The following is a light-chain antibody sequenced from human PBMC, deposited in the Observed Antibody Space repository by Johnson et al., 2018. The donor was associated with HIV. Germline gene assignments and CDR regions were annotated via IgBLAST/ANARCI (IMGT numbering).Light chain of an antibody. CDR2: NNN. CDR1: RSNIGNNY. Sequence: QSVLSQPPSVSAAPGQKVTISCSGSRSNIGNNYVSWYQQLPGTAPKLLISNNNKRPSGIPDLFSGSKSGTSATLGITGLQTGDEADYYCGTWDSSLGAWVFGTGTKVTVL. V-gene: IGLV1-51*01. J-gene: IGLJ1*01. CDR3: GTWDSSLGAWV.